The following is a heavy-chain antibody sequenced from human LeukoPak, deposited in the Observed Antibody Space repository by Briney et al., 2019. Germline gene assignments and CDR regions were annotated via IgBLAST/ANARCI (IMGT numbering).Heavy chain of an antibody. CDR1: GFTFSNAW. CDR2: IKSKTDGGTT. J-gene: IGHJ6*04. D-gene: IGHD3-3*01. CDR3: TTYYYDFWSGYSSDV. V-gene: IGHV3-15*01. Sequence: GSLRLSCAASGFTFSNAWMSWVRQAPVKGLEWVGRIKSKTDGGTTDYAAPVKGRFTIPRDDSKNTLYLQMNSLKTEDTAVYYCTTYYYDFWSGYSSDVWGKGTTVTVSS.